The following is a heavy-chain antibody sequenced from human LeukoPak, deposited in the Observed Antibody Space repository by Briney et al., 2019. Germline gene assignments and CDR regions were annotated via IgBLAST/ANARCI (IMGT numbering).Heavy chain of an antibody. CDR2: ISYDGSSK. D-gene: IGHD3-22*01. CDR1: GFTFSSYA. CDR3: ARDPHYYDSRGYPYYYGMDV. V-gene: IGHV3-30*04. J-gene: IGHJ6*02. Sequence: GRSLRLSCAASGFTFSSYAMHWVRQAPGKGLEWVAVISYDGSSKYYADSVKGRFTISRDNSKNTLFLQMNSLRAEDTAVYYCARDPHYYDSRGYPYYYGMDVWGQGTTVTVSS.